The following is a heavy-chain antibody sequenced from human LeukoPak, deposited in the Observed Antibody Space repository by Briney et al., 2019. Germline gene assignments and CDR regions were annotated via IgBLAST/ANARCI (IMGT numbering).Heavy chain of an antibody. J-gene: IGHJ6*02. Sequence: GGSLRLSCAASGFTFDDYGVSWVRQAPGKGLEWVSGINWNGDSTGYADSVKGRFTISRDNAKNSLYLQMNSLRAEDTALYHCARYYGSGSYYGNYYGMDVWGQGTTVTVSS. CDR2: INWNGDST. CDR3: ARYYGSGSYYGNYYGMDV. D-gene: IGHD3-10*01. V-gene: IGHV3-20*01. CDR1: GFTFDDYG.